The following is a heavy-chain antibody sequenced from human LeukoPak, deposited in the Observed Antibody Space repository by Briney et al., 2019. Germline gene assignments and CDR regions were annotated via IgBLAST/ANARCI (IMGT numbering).Heavy chain of an antibody. Sequence: SETLSLTCTVSGGAIRSHYWNWIRQPAGKGLEWTGRIYSSGYTNDNPFLKSRITMSVDMSKNQFSLRLNSVTAADTAVYYCARGEHSVDSWGQGMLVTVSS. CDR3: ARGEHSVDS. J-gene: IGHJ4*02. V-gene: IGHV4-4*07. CDR2: IYSSGYT. D-gene: IGHD1/OR15-1a*01. CDR1: GGAIRSHY.